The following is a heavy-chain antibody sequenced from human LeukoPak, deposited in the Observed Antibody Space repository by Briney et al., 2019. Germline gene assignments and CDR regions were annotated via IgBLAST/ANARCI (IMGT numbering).Heavy chain of an antibody. CDR1: GFTFSSYS. J-gene: IGHJ6*02. CDR3: AKDFLAYCGGDCYPYYYYGMDV. Sequence: GGSLRPSCAASGFTFSSYSMNWVRQAPGKGLEWVSAISGSGGSTCYADSVKGRFTISRDNSKNTLYLQMNSLRAEDTAVYYCAKDFLAYCGGDCYPYYYYGMDVWGQGTTVTVSS. V-gene: IGHV3-23*01. CDR2: ISGSGGST. D-gene: IGHD2-21*02.